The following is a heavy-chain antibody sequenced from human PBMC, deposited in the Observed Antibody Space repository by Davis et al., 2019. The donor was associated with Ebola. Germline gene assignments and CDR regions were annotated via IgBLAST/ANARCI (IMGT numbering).Heavy chain of an antibody. CDR1: GGSVSSTTYY. J-gene: IGHJ3*01. CDR3: VRHPVGLTDAFDV. V-gene: IGHV4-39*01. CDR2: IYSSGIT. Sequence: MPSETLSLTCTVSGGSVSSTTYYWGWIRKPPGKGLEWMGSIYSSGITYDNPSLKSRVTVSLDKSKNQFSLKLTSVTDADTAVYYCVRHPVGLTDAFDVWGQGRLVAVSS. D-gene: IGHD1-26*01.